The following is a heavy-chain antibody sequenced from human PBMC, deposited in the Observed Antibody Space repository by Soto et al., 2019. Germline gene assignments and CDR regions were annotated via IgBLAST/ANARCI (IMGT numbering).Heavy chain of an antibody. J-gene: IGHJ5*01. D-gene: IGHD2-15*01. V-gene: IGHV4-30-4*01. CDR1: GDSISTVDYF. CDR3: ARGRYCLTGRCFPNWFDS. Sequence: QVQLLESGPGLVKPSQTLSLTCSVSGDSISTVDYFWAWIRQPPGQALEYIGYIYKSATTYYNPSFESRVAISIDTSKSQFSLNVTSVTAADTPVYFCARGRYCLTGRCFPNWFDSWGQGTLVTVSS. CDR2: IYKSATT.